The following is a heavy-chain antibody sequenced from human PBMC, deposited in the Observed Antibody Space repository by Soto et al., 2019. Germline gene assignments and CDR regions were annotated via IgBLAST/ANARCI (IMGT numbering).Heavy chain of an antibody. V-gene: IGHV1-18*01. CDR2: ISANNGNT. CDR3: ARDGYFDH. Sequence: QVQLVQSGAEVKKPGDSVRVSCKASGYTFTNYGIGWARQAPGQGLEWMGWISANNGNTKYAQKLQGRVTMTTDAATSTAYMELRSLRSDDAAVYYCARDGYFDHWGQGTLVTVSS. CDR1: GYTFTNYG. J-gene: IGHJ4*02.